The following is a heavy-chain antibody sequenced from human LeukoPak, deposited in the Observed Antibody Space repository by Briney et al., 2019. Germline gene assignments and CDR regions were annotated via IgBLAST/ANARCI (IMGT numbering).Heavy chain of an antibody. Sequence: SETLSLTCTVSGGSISSYYWSWIRQPAGKGLEWIGRIYTSGSTNYNPSLKSRVTMSVDTSKNQFSLKLSSVTAADTAVYYCARSSYYDFWSGAYYFDYWGQGTLVTVSS. CDR2: IYTSGST. CDR1: GGSISSYY. CDR3: ARSSYYDFWSGAYYFDY. J-gene: IGHJ4*02. D-gene: IGHD3-3*01. V-gene: IGHV4-4*07.